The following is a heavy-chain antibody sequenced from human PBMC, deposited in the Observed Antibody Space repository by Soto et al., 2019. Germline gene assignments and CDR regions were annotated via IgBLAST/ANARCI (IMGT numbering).Heavy chain of an antibody. CDR2: IGTAGDT. J-gene: IGHJ6*02. CDR3: ARDSPRHSSSQYGMDV. Sequence: GGSLRLSCAASGFTFSSYDMHWVRQATGKGLEWVSAIGTAGDTYYPGSVKGRFTISRENAKNSLYLQMNSLRAGDTAVYYCARDSPRHSSSQYGMDVWGQGTTVTVS. CDR1: GFTFSSYD. V-gene: IGHV3-13*01. D-gene: IGHD6-6*01.